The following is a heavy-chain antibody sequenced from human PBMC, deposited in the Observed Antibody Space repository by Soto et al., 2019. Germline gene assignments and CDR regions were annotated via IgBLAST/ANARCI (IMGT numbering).Heavy chain of an antibody. V-gene: IGHV1-8*01. J-gene: IGHJ5*02. CDR2: MNPNRTNT. CDR1: GYTFTTYD. D-gene: IGHD2-2*01. Sequence: QVQLMQSGAEVKKPGASVKVSCKASGYTFTTYDINWVRQAPGQGLEWMGWMNPNRTNTGYAEKFQGRVTMTRDTSIRTAYVELSGLRYDDTAVYYCVRGGFLSHDHVIIAPATLGFDPWGQGTLVTVSS. CDR3: VRGGFLSHDHVIIAPATLGFDP.